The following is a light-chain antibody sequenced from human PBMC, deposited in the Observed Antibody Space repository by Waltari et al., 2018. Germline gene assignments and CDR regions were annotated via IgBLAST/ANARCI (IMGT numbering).Light chain of an antibody. V-gene: IGLV1-44*01. CDR3: AAWDDSLNGPV. CDR1: SSNIGSNT. CDR2: SNN. J-gene: IGLJ2*01. Sequence: QSVLTQPPSASGTPGQRVTISCSGSSSNIGSNTVNWYQQLPGTAPKLPIYSNNHRPPGVPDRFSCSKSGTSASLAISGLQSEDEADYYCAAWDDSLNGPVFGGGTKLTVL.